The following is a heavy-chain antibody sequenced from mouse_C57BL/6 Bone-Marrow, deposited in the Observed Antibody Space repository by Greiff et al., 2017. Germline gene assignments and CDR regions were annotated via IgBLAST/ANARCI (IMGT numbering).Heavy chain of an antibody. V-gene: IGHV3-6*01. J-gene: IGHJ4*01. CDR3: ARHDGYPYYAMDY. D-gene: IGHD2-3*01. CDR1: GYSITSGYY. CDR2: ISYDGSN. Sequence: EVQLQQSGPGLVKPSQSLSLTCSVTGYSITSGYYWNWIRQFPGNKLEWMGYISYDGSNNYNPSLKNRISITRDTSKNQFFLKLNSVTTEDTATYYCARHDGYPYYAMDYWGQGTSVTVSS.